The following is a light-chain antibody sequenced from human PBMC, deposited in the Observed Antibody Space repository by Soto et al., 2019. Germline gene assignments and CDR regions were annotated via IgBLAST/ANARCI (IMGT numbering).Light chain of an antibody. CDR2: DAS. CDR3: QQRSI. Sequence: EIVMTQSPATLSVSPGERATLSCRASQYVSSFLAWYQQKPGQAPRLLIYDASNRATGIPARFSGSGSGTDFTLTISSLEPEDFAVYYCQQRSIFGQGTRLEIK. V-gene: IGKV3-11*01. CDR1: QYVSSF. J-gene: IGKJ5*01.